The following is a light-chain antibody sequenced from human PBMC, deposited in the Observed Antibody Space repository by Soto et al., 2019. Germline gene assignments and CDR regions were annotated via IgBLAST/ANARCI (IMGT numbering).Light chain of an antibody. CDR3: EQYNSWPPLYT. CDR1: QSVSHN. J-gene: IGKJ2*01. CDR2: GAS. Sequence: EIVMTQSPATLSVSPGEGATLSCRASQSVSHNLAWYQQKPGQAPRLLIYGASTRATGIPTRFSGSGSGTEFTLTISSLQSEDFEVYYCEQYNSWPPLYTFGQGTKLEIK. V-gene: IGKV3-15*01.